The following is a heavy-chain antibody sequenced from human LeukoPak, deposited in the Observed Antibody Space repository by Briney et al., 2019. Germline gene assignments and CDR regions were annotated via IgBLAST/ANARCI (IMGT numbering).Heavy chain of an antibody. J-gene: IGHJ4*02. CDR3: ARSENIAVTGPDY. D-gene: IGHD3-9*01. Sequence: ASVKVSCKASGYTFIAYYIHWVRQAPSKGLEWMGWINPKSGGTNYAQKFQGRVTMTRDTSISTAYVELRRLRSDDTAVYYCARSENIAVTGPDYWGQGTLVTVSS. CDR2: INPKSGGT. V-gene: IGHV1-2*02. CDR1: GYTFIAYY.